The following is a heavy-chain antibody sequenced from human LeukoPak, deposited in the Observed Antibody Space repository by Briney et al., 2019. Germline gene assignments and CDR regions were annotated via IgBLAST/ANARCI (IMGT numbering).Heavy chain of an antibody. Sequence: SETLSLTCIVSRGSISSYYWSWIRQPPGKGLKWIGYIYHGGSTNYNPSLKSRVTISGDTSKNQFSLNLSSVTAADTAMYYCARGRYYYDSGGYPYNWFDPWGQGTLVTVSS. V-gene: IGHV4-59*13. CDR2: IYHGGST. D-gene: IGHD3-22*01. CDR3: ARGRYYYDSGGYPYNWFDP. J-gene: IGHJ5*02. CDR1: RGSISSYY.